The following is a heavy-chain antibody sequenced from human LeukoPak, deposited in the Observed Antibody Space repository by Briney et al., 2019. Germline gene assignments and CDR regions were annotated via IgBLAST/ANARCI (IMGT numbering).Heavy chain of an antibody. J-gene: IGHJ3*02. D-gene: IGHD3-9*01. Sequence: GGSLRLSCAASGFTFSSYAMSWVRQAPGKGLEWVSAISGSGGSTYYADSVKGRFTISRDNSKNTLYLQMNSLRAEDTAVYYCAKDFFDWLLGPTNDAFGIWGQGTVVTVSS. CDR1: GFTFSSYA. CDR2: ISGSGGST. V-gene: IGHV3-23*01. CDR3: AKDFFDWLLGPTNDAFGI.